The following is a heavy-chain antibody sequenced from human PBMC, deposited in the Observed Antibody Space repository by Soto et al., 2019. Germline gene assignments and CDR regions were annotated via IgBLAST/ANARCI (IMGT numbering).Heavy chain of an antibody. CDR1: GYTFTSYD. CDR3: ARRPTSTASYIWWCYRHHTPGPFYY. V-gene: IGHV1-8*01. J-gene: IGHJ4*02. CDR2: MNPNSGNT. D-gene: IGHD3-16*02. Sequence: GASVKVYCKASGYTFTSYDINWVRQATGQGLEWMGWMNPNSGNTGYAQKFQGRVTMTRNTSISTAYMELSSLRSEDTAVYYCARRPTSTASYIWWCYRHHTPGPFYYRAQGTPVPVSA.